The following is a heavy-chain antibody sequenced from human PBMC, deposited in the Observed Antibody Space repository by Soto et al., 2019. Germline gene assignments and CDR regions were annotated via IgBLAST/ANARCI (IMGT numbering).Heavy chain of an antibody. CDR3: VRDRYCTSGVCPRGGISYGMDV. Sequence: QVQLQESGPGLVKPSQTLSLTCKVSGSSISSDGYYWSWIRQHPGKGLEWIGYIYYSGTTSYNPSLKSRVTISVDTSKTQFSLKLNSVTAADTAVYYCVRDRYCTSGVCPRGGISYGMDVWGQGTTVTVSS. CDR1: GSSISSDGYY. J-gene: IGHJ6*02. CDR2: IYYSGTT. V-gene: IGHV4-31*03. D-gene: IGHD2-8*01.